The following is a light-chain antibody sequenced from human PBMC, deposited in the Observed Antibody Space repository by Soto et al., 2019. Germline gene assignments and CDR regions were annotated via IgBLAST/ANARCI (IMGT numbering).Light chain of an antibody. Sequence: EIVLTQSPGTQSSSTGERATLSCRASQSVSSRYLAWYQHRPGQAPRLLIYGSSRRATGIPDRFGGSGSGTDFTRTISRLDPEDVAEYYCQQYGYSSWTFGQGTQVEI. CDR2: GSS. V-gene: IGKV3-20*01. J-gene: IGKJ1*01. CDR3: QQYGYSSWT. CDR1: QSVSSRY.